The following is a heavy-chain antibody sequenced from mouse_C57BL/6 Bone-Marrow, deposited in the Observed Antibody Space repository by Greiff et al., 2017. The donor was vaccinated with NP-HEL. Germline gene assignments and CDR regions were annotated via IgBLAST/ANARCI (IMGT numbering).Heavy chain of an antibody. J-gene: IGHJ3*01. CDR2: IHPNSGST. D-gene: IGHD4-1*01. Sequence: QVQLQQPGAELVKPGASVKLSCKASGYTFTSYWMHWVKQRPGQGLEWIGMIHPNSGSTNYNEKFKSKATLTVDKSSSTAYMQLSSLTSEDSAVYYCAANWDEETWFAYWGQGTLVTVSA. CDR3: AANWDEETWFAY. CDR1: GYTFTSYW. V-gene: IGHV1-64*01.